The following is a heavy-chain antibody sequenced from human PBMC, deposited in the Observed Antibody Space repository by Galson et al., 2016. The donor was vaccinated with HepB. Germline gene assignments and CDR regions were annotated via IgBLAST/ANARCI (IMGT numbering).Heavy chain of an antibody. J-gene: IGHJ4*02. Sequence: SETLSLTCTVSGGSINDRHYWGWIRQPPGEGLEWIGSVFYSGDTYHNPSLESRSTLSVDTSKNQVFLRLSTVTAADTALYFCAGGRNAAAGDRGFDYWGQGTLVNVAS. CDR2: VFYSGDT. V-gene: IGHV4-39*01. CDR3: AGGRNAAAGDRGFDY. D-gene: IGHD6-13*01. CDR1: GGSINDRHY.